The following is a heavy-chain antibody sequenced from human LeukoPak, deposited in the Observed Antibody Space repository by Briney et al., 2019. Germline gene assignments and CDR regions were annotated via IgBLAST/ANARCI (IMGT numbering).Heavy chain of an antibody. CDR2: TSGSGGST. J-gene: IGHJ6*02. CDR1: GFTFSSYA. Sequence: GGSLRLSCAASGFTFSSYAMSWVRQAPGKGLEWVSATSGSGGSTYYADSVKGRFTISRDNSKNTLYLQMNSLRAEDTAVYYCAKATGIAAAGPFYGMDVWGQGTTVTVSS. V-gene: IGHV3-23*01. D-gene: IGHD6-13*01. CDR3: AKATGIAAAGPFYGMDV.